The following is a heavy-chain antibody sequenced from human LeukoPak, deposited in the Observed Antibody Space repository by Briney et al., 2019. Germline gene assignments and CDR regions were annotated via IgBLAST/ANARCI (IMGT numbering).Heavy chain of an antibody. D-gene: IGHD3-10*01. Sequence: ASVKVSCKTSGYAFTNYDINWVRQAPGQGLEWMGWMHPDNGSTGYAQKFQGRVTMTRNTSITTAYMELRGLRSDDTAVYYCARGHGSAFDPWGQGTLVTVSS. V-gene: IGHV1-8*01. CDR1: GYAFTNYD. CDR2: MHPDNGST. J-gene: IGHJ5*02. CDR3: ARGHGSAFDP.